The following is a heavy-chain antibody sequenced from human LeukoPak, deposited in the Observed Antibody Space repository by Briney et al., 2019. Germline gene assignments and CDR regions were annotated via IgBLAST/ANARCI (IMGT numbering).Heavy chain of an antibody. CDR2: ISSSGSYR. CDR3: ARDLEAYQAVAGTFWFNP. J-gene: IGHJ5*02. D-gene: IGHD6-19*01. V-gene: IGHV3-21*01. Sequence: GGSLRLSCAASGFTFSSYSMNWVRQAPGKGLEWVSSISSSGSYRNYADSVKGRFTISRDNAKNSLYLQMNSLRAEDTAVYYCARDLEAYQAVAGTFWFNPWGQGTLVTVSS. CDR1: GFTFSSYS.